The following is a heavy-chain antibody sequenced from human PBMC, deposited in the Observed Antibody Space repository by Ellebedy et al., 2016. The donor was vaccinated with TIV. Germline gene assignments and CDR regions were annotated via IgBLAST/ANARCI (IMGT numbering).Heavy chain of an antibody. CDR2: VADDGNAK. CDR3: AREAAWGQWYYEL. CDR1: GFTFSRFG. V-gene: IGHV3-30*03. J-gene: IGHJ2*01. Sequence: GGSLRLSCAASGFTFSRFGMHWVRQAPGKGLEWVAVVADDGNAKVYADSVKGRFTISRDNSKTTLYMQMNGLRPEDTGVYYCAREAAWGQWYYELWGRGTLVTVSS. D-gene: IGHD3-16*01.